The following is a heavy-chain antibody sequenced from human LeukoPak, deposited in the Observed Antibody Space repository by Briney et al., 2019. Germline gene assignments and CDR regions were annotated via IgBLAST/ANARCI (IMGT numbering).Heavy chain of an antibody. CDR2: IKQDGSEK. J-gene: IGHJ3*02. CDR3: ASEIITMVRGVIPKGGAFDI. Sequence: GGSLRLSCVASGFTFSSYWMSWVRRAPGKGLEWVANIKQDGSEKYYVDSVKGRFTISRDNAKNSLYLQMNSLRAEDTAVYYCASEIITMVRGVIPKGGAFDIWGQGTMVTVSS. V-gene: IGHV3-7*01. D-gene: IGHD3-10*01. CDR1: GFTFSSYW.